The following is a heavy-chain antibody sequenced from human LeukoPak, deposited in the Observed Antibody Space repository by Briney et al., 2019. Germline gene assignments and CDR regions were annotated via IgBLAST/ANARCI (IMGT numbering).Heavy chain of an antibody. CDR1: GFTFSTYA. CDR3: VRDAGGY. Sequence: GGSLRLSCAASGFTFSTYAMHWVRQAPGKGLEWVAVISSDGNKKFYTDSVEGRFTISRDNSRNTLYLQINGLRAEDTAVYYCVRDAGGYWGQGTPVTVSS. CDR2: ISSDGNKK. J-gene: IGHJ4*02. V-gene: IGHV3-30*10.